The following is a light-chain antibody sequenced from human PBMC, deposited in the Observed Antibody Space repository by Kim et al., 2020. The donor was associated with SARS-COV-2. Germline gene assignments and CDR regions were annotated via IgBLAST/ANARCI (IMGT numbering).Light chain of an antibody. J-gene: IGKJ1*01. Sequence: ATINCKSSQSILYSSNNKNYLAWYQQKPGQPPKLLIYWASTRESGVPDRFSGSGSGTDFTLTISSLQAEDVAVYYCQQYDTTEWTFGQGTKVDIK. CDR2: WAS. CDR1: QSILYSSNNKNY. CDR3: QQYDTTEWT. V-gene: IGKV4-1*01.